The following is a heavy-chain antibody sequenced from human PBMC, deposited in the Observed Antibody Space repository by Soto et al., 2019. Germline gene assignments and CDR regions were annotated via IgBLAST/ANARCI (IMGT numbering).Heavy chain of an antibody. CDR2: INEDGSTI. CDR1: GFTFSSYW. Sequence: EVQLVESGGGLVQPGGSLRLSCAASGFTFSSYWMHWVRQAPGKGLVWVSRINEDGSTINYADSVKGRFTISRDNAKNRFYMERNGRGAGERVVYYGERDRGGGGGYWGQGTLVTVSS. V-gene: IGHV3-74*01. J-gene: IGHJ4*02. CDR3: ERDRGGGGGY. D-gene: IGHD3-16*01.